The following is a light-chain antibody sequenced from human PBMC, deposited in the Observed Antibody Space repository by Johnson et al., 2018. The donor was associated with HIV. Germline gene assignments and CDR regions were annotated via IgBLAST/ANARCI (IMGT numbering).Light chain of an antibody. CDR3: GTWDSSLRAYA. CDR1: SSNIGNNY. J-gene: IGLJ1*01. Sequence: QSVLTQPPSVSAAPGQKVTISCSGSSSNIGNNYVSWYQQVPGTAPKLLIYENNKRPSGIPDRFSGSKSGTSATLGITGLQTGDEADHYCGTWDSSLRAYAVATETKVTVL. V-gene: IGLV1-51*02. CDR2: ENN.